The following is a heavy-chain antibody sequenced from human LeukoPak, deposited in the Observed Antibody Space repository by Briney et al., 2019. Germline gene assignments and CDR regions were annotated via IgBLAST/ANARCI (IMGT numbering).Heavy chain of an antibody. CDR3: AKELPAAMVYYYYGMDV. J-gene: IGHJ6*02. CDR2: ISGDGSTT. CDR1: GFTFDDYA. V-gene: IGHV3-43*02. D-gene: IGHD2-2*01. Sequence: PGGSLRLSCAASGFTFDDYAMHWVRQGPGKGLEWVSYISGDGSTTYYADSVKGRFTISRDNSKNSLYLQMNSLRTEDTALYYCAKELPAAMVYYYYGMDVWGQGTTVTVSS.